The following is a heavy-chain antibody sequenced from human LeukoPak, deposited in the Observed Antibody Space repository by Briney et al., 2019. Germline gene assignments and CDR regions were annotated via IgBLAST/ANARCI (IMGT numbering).Heavy chain of an antibody. V-gene: IGHV4-31*03. Sequence: SETLSLTCSVSGGSISTDNYYWSWIRQHPGKGLEWIGYIYYSGSTFYNPSLRSRVSISEDMSRNQFSLKLSSVTAADTAVYFCARYCGSTSCPSYFDYWGQGTLVTVSS. CDR1: GGSISTDNYY. D-gene: IGHD2-2*01. CDR3: ARYCGSTSCPSYFDY. J-gene: IGHJ4*02. CDR2: IYYSGST.